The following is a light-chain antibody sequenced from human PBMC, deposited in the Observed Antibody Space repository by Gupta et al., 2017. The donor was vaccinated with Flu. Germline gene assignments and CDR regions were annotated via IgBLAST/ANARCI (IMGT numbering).Light chain of an antibody. CDR2: ATA. Sequence: DIQMTQSPSSLSAHVGDRVTITCRASQSIRSYLNWYQQQPGKAPKLLIYATANLQFGVPSRFSGGGSGTDFTLTISSLQPEDFATYYCQQSSSTPLTFGQGTKVEIK. J-gene: IGKJ2*01. V-gene: IGKV1-39*01. CDR3: QQSSSTPLT. CDR1: QSIRSY.